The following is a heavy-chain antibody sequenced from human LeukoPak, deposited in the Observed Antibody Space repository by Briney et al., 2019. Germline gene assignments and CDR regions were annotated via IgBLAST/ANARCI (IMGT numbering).Heavy chain of an antibody. Sequence: SETLSLTCTVSGGSISSSSYHWGWIRQPPGKGLEWIGSIYYSGSTYYNPSLKSRVTISVDTSKNQFSLKLSSVTAADTAVYYCARERTRDGHYYDSSGYYSGWGQGTLVTVSS. CDR1: GGSISSSSYH. CDR2: IYYSGST. J-gene: IGHJ4*02. D-gene: IGHD3-22*01. CDR3: ARERTRDGHYYDSSGYYSG. V-gene: IGHV4-39*07.